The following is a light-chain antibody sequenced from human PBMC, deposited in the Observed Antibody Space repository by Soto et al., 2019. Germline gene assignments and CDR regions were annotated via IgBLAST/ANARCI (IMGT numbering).Light chain of an antibody. Sequence: DTVMTQSPVILSASLGDTATLSCRASQTININLTWYQQEPGQSPRLLIYGASNMATGVPARFSGSGSGTHFTLTISSLQSEDFAIYFCQQNNDWPQTFGEGTRVEIK. CDR1: QTININ. V-gene: IGKV3-15*01. CDR3: QQNNDWPQT. J-gene: IGKJ4*01. CDR2: GAS.